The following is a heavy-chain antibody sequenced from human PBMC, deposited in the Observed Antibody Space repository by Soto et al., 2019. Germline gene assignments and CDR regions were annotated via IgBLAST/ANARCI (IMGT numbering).Heavy chain of an antibody. J-gene: IGHJ4*02. CDR2: IYYSGST. CDR3: ARGSVPRTTVTTFFLDY. CDR1: GGSISSGGYY. V-gene: IGHV4-31*03. D-gene: IGHD4-17*01. Sequence: PSETLSLTCTVSGGSISSGGYYWSWIRQHPGKGLEWIGYIYYSGSTYYNPSLKSRVTISVDTSKNQFSLKLSSVTAADTAVYYCARGSVPRTTVTTFFLDYWGQGTLVTVYS.